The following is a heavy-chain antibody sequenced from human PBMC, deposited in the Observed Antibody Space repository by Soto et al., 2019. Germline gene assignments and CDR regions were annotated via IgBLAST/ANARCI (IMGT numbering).Heavy chain of an antibody. D-gene: IGHD2-15*01. J-gene: IGHJ5*02. CDR3: ARAPGGLLAATPHWFDP. V-gene: IGHV4-34*01. Sequence: QVQLQQWGAGLLKPSETLSLTCAVYGGSFSGYYWSWIRQPPGKGLEWIGEINHSGSTNYNPSLKSRVTISVDTSKNQFSLKLSSVTAADTAVYYCARAPGGLLAATPHWFDPWGQGTLVTVSS. CDR2: INHSGST. CDR1: GGSFSGYY.